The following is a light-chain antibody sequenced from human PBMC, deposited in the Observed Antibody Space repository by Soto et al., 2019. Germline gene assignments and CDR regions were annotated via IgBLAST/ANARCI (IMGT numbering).Light chain of an antibody. V-gene: IGLV4-69*01. J-gene: IGLJ2*01. CDR1: SGFSTYA. CDR3: QTWGPAVV. Sequence: QLVLTQSPSASASLGASVKLTCTLSSGFSTYAIAWHQQQPEKGPRYLMKLNSDGSHSQGDGIPDRFSGSSSGTERYLTISSLQSEDEADYYCQTWGPAVVFGGGTKVTVL. CDR2: LNSDGSH.